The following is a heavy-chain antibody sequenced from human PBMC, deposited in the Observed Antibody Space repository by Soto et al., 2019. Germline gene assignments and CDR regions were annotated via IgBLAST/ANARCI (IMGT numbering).Heavy chain of an antibody. J-gene: IGHJ5*02. Sequence: SETLSLTCTVSGSSISNYYWSWIRQPPGRGLEWIGHIFYSGSTNYNPALKSRVTISVDTSKSQFSLKLSSVTAADTAVYYCAKDSGYNYGYFRWFDPWGKGTLVTVS. V-gene: IGHV4-59*01. CDR1: GSSISNYY. CDR2: IFYSGST. D-gene: IGHD5-18*01. CDR3: AKDSGYNYGYFRWFDP.